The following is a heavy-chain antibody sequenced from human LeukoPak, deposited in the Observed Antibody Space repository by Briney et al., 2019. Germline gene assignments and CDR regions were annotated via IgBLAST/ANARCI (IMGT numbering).Heavy chain of an antibody. CDR2: IYSGGST. V-gene: IGHV3-53*01. J-gene: IGHJ4*02. CDR3: ARDLAVAGTVDY. Sequence: GGSLRLSCAASGFTVSSSYMSWVRQAPGKGLEWVSVIYSGGSTYYADSVKGRFTISRDNSKNTLYLQMNSLRADDTAVYYCARDLAVAGTVDYWGQGTLVTVSS. CDR1: GFTVSSSY. D-gene: IGHD6-19*01.